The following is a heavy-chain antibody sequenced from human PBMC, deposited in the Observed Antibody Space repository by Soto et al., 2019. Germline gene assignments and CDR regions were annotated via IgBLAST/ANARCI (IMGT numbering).Heavy chain of an antibody. Sequence: QITLKESGPPLVKPTQTLTLTCTFSGFSLTTTGVGVRWIRQPPGKALEWLAIIYWDDDKRYSPSLKSRLTITKDTSKNQVVLTMTNMDPVDTATYFCAHRAVLCSGGTCYSHPFDFWGQGTLVTVSS. V-gene: IGHV2-5*02. CDR1: GFSLTTTGVG. J-gene: IGHJ4*02. CDR2: IYWDDDK. D-gene: IGHD2-15*01. CDR3: AHRAVLCSGGTCYSHPFDF.